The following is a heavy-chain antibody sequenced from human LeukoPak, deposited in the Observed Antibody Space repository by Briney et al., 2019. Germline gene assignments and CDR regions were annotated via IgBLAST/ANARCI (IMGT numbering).Heavy chain of an antibody. Sequence: GSLRLSCAASGFTFSSYSMNWVRQAPGQGLEWMEVISYDGSNKDYADSVKGRFTVSRDNSKNTLYLQMNSLRAEDTAVYYCATEYYYDSSGGLSYWGQGTLVTVSS. J-gene: IGHJ4*02. V-gene: IGHV3-30*03. CDR2: ISYDGSNK. D-gene: IGHD3-22*01. CDR3: ATEYYYDSSGGLSY. CDR1: GFTFSSYS.